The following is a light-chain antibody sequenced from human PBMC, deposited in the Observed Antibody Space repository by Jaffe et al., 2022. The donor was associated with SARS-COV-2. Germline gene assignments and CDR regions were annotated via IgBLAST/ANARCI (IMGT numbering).Light chain of an antibody. CDR1: EIGSKS. J-gene: IGLJ3*02. Sequence: YELTQPLSVSVALGQTARITCGGNEIGSKSVQWYQQKPGQAPVLVIYRDVNRPSGIPERFSGSNSENTATLTISRAQAGDDADYYCQVWDSSTGVFGGGTKLTVL. CDR2: RDV. V-gene: IGLV3-9*01. CDR3: QVWDSSTGV.